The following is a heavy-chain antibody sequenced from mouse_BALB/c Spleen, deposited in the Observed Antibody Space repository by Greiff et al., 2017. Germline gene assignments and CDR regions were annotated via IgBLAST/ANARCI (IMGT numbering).Heavy chain of an antibody. V-gene: IGHV5-17*02. D-gene: IGHD5-5*01. CDR1: GFTFSSFG. CDR3: ARRGDYPWFAY. CDR2: ISSGSSTI. J-gene: IGHJ3*01. Sequence: EVQLVESGGGLVQPGGSRKLSCAASGFTFSSFGMHWVRQAPEKGLEWVAYISSGSSTIYYADTVKGRFTISRDNPKNTLFLQMTSLRSEDTAMYYCARRGDYPWFAYWGQGTLVTVSA.